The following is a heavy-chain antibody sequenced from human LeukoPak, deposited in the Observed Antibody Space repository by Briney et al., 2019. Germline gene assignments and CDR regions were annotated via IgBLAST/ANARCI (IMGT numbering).Heavy chain of an antibody. V-gene: IGHV3-23*01. D-gene: IGHD4-17*01. CDR3: AKDGYGDPYYFDY. CDR1: GFTFSSYA. J-gene: IGHJ4*02. Sequence: GGPLRLSCAASGFTFSSYAMSWVRQAPGKGLEWVSAISGSGGSTYYADSVKGRFTISRDNSKNTLYLQMNSLRAEDTAVYYCAKDGYGDPYYFDYWGQGTLVTVSS. CDR2: ISGSGGST.